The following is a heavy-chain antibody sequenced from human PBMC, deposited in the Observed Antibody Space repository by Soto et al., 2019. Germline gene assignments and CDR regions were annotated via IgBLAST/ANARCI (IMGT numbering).Heavy chain of an antibody. J-gene: IGHJ5*02. CDR1: GYTFTSYY. CDR2: INPSGGST. D-gene: IGHD2-2*01. V-gene: IGHV1-46*01. Sequence: QVQLVQSGAEVTKPGASVKVSCKASGYTFTSYYMHWVRQAPGQGLEWMGIINPSGGSTSYAQKFQGRVTMTRDTSTSTVYMELSSLRSEDTAVYYCARGYCSSTSCYDWFDPWGQGTLVTVSS. CDR3: ARGYCSSTSCYDWFDP.